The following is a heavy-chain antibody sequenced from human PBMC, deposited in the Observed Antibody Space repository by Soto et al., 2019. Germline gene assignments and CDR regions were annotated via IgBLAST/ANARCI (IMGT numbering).Heavy chain of an antibody. J-gene: IGHJ4*02. CDR1: GSTFSSYG. V-gene: IGHV3-30*18. CDR2: ISYDGSNK. D-gene: IGHD2-21*02. Sequence: QVQLVESGGGVVQPGRSLRLSCAASGSTFSSYGMHWVRQAPGKGLEWVAVISYDGSNKYYADSVKGRFTISRDNSKNTLYLQMNSLRAEDTAVYYCAKLDGGNSDFDYWGQGTLVTVSS. CDR3: AKLDGGNSDFDY.